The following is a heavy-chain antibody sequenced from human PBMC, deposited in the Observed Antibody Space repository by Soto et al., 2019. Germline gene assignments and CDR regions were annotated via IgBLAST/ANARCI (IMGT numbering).Heavy chain of an antibody. V-gene: IGHV6-1*01. J-gene: IGHJ5*02. CDR1: GDSVSSNTAA. CDR3: ARGVAGSGFNL. CDR2: TYYRANWRH. D-gene: IGHD6-19*01. Sequence: SQTLSLTCAISGDSVSSNTAAWNWIRSSPSRGLEWLGRTYYRANWRHDYAVSVKSRITVNPDTSKNHFSLQLNSVTPDDTAVYYCARGVAGSGFNLWGQGTLVTVSS.